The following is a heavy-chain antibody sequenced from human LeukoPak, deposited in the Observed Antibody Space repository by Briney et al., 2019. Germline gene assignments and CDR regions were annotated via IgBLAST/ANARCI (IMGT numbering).Heavy chain of an antibody. CDR1: AFTFDDYG. V-gene: IGHV3-20*04. D-gene: IGHD2-15*01. J-gene: IGHJ4*02. CDR2: IKWNGGST. Sequence: PGGSLRLSCARSAFTFDDYGMSWVRQAPGKGLEWVSGIKWNGGSTGYADSVKGRFSISRDNAKNALYLQMNSLRAEDTALYYCASGVVAANYFDYWGQGTLVTVSS. CDR3: ASGVVAANYFDY.